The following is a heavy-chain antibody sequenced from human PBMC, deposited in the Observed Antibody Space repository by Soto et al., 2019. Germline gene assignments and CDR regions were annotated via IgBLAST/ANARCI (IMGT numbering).Heavy chain of an antibody. V-gene: IGHV4-59*12. J-gene: IGHJ4*02. CDR1: GGSISSYY. D-gene: IGHD3-16*02. CDR3: VGGATFAGVIAEFDY. Sequence: SETLSLTCTVSGGSISSYYWSWIRQPPGKGLEWIGYIYYSGSTNYNPSLKSRVTISVDTSKNQFSLKLSSVTAADTAVYYCVGGATFAGVIAEFDYWGQGTLVTVSS. CDR2: IYYSGST.